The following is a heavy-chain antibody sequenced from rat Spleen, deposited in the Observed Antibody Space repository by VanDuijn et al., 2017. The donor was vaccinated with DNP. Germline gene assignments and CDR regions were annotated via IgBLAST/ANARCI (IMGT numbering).Heavy chain of an antibody. J-gene: IGHJ1*01. CDR1: GYTFTTYY. CDR3: ARRRLPYWYFDF. CDR2: INTGSGGT. V-gene: IGHV1-43*01. D-gene: IGHD1-4*01. Sequence: QVQLQQSGAELAEPGSSVKISCKASGYTFTTYYITWIKQTTGQGLEYIGYINTGSGGTHYNEKFKGKATLTVDKSSSAAFMQLSSLTPDDSAVYYCARRRLPYWYFDFWGPGTMVTVSS.